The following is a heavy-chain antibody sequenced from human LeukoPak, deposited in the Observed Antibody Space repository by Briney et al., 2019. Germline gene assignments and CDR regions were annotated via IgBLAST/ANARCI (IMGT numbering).Heavy chain of an antibody. Sequence: PGGSLRLSCAASGFTVSSNYMSWVRQAPGKGLVWVSAISGSGGSTYYADSVKGRFTISRDNSKNTLYLQMNSLRAEDTAVYYCAKVSGIAAAGTLGYWGQGTLVTVSS. J-gene: IGHJ4*02. CDR2: ISGSGGST. D-gene: IGHD6-13*01. CDR3: AKVSGIAAAGTLGY. V-gene: IGHV3-23*01. CDR1: GFTVSSNY.